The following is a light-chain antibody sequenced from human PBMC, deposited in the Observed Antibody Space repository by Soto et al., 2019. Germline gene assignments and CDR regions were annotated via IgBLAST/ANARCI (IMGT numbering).Light chain of an antibody. CDR2: DAS. CDR3: QQRSNLPST. Sequence: EIVLTQSPATLSLSPGERATLSCRASQSVSSYLAWYQQKPGQAPRLLIYDASNTATGIPARFSGSGSGTDFALTISSLEPEDFAVYYCQQRSNLPSTCGGGPKVEIK. J-gene: IGKJ4*01. V-gene: IGKV3-11*01. CDR1: QSVSSY.